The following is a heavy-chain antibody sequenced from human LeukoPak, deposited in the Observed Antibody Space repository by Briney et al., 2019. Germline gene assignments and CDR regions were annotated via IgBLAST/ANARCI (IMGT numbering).Heavy chain of an antibody. D-gene: IGHD5-12*01. CDR3: ARDRPDIVATTYYFDY. CDR1: GYTFTSYG. J-gene: IGHJ4*02. V-gene: IGHV1-18*01. CDR2: ISTYNGNT. Sequence: ASVKVSCKGSGYTFTSYGISWVRQAPGQGLEWMGWISTYNGNTNYAQKVHGGATKPTDRSTSTAYTEVRSLRSDDTAVYYCARDRPDIVATTYYFDYWGQGTLVTVSS.